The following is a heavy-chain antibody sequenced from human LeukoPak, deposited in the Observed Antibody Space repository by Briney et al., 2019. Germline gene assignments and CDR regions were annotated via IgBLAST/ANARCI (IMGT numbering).Heavy chain of an antibody. CDR3: ARDKWSGGGLAQFDP. CDR2: IYYSGNT. J-gene: IGHJ5*02. D-gene: IGHD2-15*01. CDR1: GGSISYYN. V-gene: IGHV4-59*01. Sequence: PPETLSLTCAEYGGSISYYNWRWIRQPPGKGLERIAYIYYSGNTKVNPSLKSRVTVSVDTSKNQFSLKLTSVTAADSAVYYCARDKWSGGGLAQFDPWGQGTLVTVSS.